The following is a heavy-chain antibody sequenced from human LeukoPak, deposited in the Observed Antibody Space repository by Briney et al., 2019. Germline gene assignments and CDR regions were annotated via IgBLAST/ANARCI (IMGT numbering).Heavy chain of an antibody. J-gene: IGHJ6*02. CDR2: IYYSGST. CDR3: ARVQEPYYYYGMDV. V-gene: IGHV4-59*01. Sequence: SETLSLACTVSGGSISSYYWSWIRQPPGKGLEWIGYIYYSGSTNYNPSLKSRVTISVDTSKNQFSLKLSSVTAADTAVYYCARVQEPYYYYGMDVWGQGTTVTVSS. CDR1: GGSISSYY. D-gene: IGHD1-14*01.